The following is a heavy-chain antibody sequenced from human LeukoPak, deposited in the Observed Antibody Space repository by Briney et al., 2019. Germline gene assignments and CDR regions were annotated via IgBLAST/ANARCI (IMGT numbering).Heavy chain of an antibody. CDR2: ISNSSSYI. Sequence: GGTLRLSCAASGFTFSSYSMNWVRQAPGKGLEWVSSISNSSSYIYYADSVKGRFTISRDNAKNSLYLQMNSLRAEDTAVYYCTLVSGSYIQSLDYWGQGTLVTVSS. J-gene: IGHJ4*02. CDR3: TLVSGSYIQSLDY. V-gene: IGHV3-21*01. D-gene: IGHD3-10*01. CDR1: GFTFSSYS.